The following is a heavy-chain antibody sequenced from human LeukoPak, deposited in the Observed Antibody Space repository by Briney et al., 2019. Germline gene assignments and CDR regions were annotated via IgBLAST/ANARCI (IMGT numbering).Heavy chain of an antibody. CDR1: GGSISSGGYY. CDR2: IYYSGST. Sequence: SETLSLTCTVSGGSISSGGYYWSWIRQHPGKGLEWIGYIYYSGSTYYNPSLKSRVTISVDTSKNQFSLKLSSVTAADTAVYYCALGSGSYPSLLYDYWGQGTLVTVSS. V-gene: IGHV4-31*03. D-gene: IGHD1-26*01. CDR3: ALGSGSYPSLLYDY. J-gene: IGHJ4*02.